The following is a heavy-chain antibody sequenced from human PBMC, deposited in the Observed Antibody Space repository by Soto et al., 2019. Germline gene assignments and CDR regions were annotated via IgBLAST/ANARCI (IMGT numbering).Heavy chain of an antibody. V-gene: IGHV3-23*01. Sequence: GSLRLSCSASGFSFSSYSMSWVRQAPGKGLEWVSGFRTSGDGGTTYYADSVKGRFTISRDNSKNMLFLQMNSLRAEDTAIYYCAKKVNSGPGSQYFDYWGQGTLVTVSS. CDR2: FRTSGDGGTT. D-gene: IGHD3-10*01. CDR1: GFSFSSYS. J-gene: IGHJ4*02. CDR3: AKKVNSGPGSQYFDY.